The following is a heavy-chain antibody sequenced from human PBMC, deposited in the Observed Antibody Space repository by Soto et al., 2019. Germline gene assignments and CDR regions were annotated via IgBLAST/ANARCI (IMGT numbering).Heavy chain of an antibody. D-gene: IGHD6-19*01. CDR1: GGTFSSYG. V-gene: IGHV1-69*01. J-gene: IGHJ3*02. CDR2: ISPMVGMA. Sequence: QVQLVQSGAEEKKPGSSVRVSCKAPGGTFSSYGISWVRQAPGQGLEWMGVISPMVGMANYAERFQGRVTITADEYTSTAHMELRSLTSEDTATYYCAREGYNSGRDPLDIWGQGTMVTVSS. CDR3: AREGYNSGRDPLDI.